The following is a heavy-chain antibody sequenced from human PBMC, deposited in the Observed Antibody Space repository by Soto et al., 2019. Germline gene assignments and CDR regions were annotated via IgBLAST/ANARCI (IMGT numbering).Heavy chain of an antibody. D-gene: IGHD6-6*01. J-gene: IGHJ6*03. CDR3: GGRARADFYYMGV. V-gene: IGHV3-64*01. CDR1: GFTLSGYA. Sequence: GGSLRLSCAASGFTLSGYAMDWVRQAPGKGLEYVSGISSNGVGTYYANSVQGRFTISRDNSKNTVYLQMGSLRREDMGVFYWGGRARADFYYMGVGGKGTTVTVSS. CDR2: ISSNGVGT.